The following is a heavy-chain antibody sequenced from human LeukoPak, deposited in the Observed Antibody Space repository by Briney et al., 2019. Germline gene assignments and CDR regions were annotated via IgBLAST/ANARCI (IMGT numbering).Heavy chain of an antibody. CDR3: AKAASSSWPSYYYGMDV. Sequence: PGGSLRLSCAASGFTFRSSTMNWVRQAPGKGLEWVSVITGSGGNTYYADSVKGRFTISKDNSKNTVYLQMSSLRVDDTAVYYCAKAASSSWPSYYYGMDVWGQGTTVTVSS. J-gene: IGHJ6*02. CDR2: ITGSGGNT. CDR1: GFTFRSST. D-gene: IGHD6-13*01. V-gene: IGHV3-23*01.